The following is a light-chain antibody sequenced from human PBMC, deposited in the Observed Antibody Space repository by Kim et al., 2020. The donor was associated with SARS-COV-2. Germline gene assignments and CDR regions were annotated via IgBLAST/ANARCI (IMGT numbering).Light chain of an antibody. V-gene: IGKV2-28*01. CDR3: LQTLQTPIYT. Sequence: IVMTQSPLSLPVTPGETASISCRSSQSLLHSNGYNYLDWYLQKPGQPPQLLIYLGSNRASGVPDKFSGSGSGTDFTLEISSVEADDVGVYYCLQTLQTPIYTFGQGTKLEI. CDR1: QSLLHSNGYNY. CDR2: LGS. J-gene: IGKJ2*01.